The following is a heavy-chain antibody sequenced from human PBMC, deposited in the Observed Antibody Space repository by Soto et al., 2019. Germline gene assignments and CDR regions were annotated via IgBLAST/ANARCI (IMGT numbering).Heavy chain of an antibody. V-gene: IGHV3-64*01. J-gene: IGHJ3*02. D-gene: IGHD6-19*01. CDR1: GFTFSSYA. CDR2: ISSNGGST. Sequence: GGSLRLSCAASGFTFSSYAMHWVRQAPGKGLEYVSAISSNGGSTYYANSVKGRFTISRDNSKNTLYLQMGSLRAEDMAVYYCARDTSMLSSGWYIAFDIWGQGTMVTVSS. CDR3: ARDTSMLSSGWYIAFDI.